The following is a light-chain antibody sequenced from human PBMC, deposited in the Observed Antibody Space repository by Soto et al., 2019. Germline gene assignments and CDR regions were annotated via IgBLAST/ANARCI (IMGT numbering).Light chain of an antibody. CDR3: MQTLQAPLT. Sequence: IVMTQSTLSLPVTPGEPASISCRSSQSLLHSDGYNSLAWYLQKPGQSPQLLISVASNRASGVPDRFSGSGSGTDFTLKISSLEAEDVGVYYCMQTLQAPLTFGQGTKVEI. CDR1: QSLLHSDGYNS. CDR2: VAS. V-gene: IGKV2-28*01. J-gene: IGKJ1*01.